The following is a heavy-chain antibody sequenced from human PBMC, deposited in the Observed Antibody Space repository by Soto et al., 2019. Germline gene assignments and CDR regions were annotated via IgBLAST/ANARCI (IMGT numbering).Heavy chain of an antibody. CDR1: EFTFYTYA. J-gene: IGHJ4*02. V-gene: IGHV3-23*01. D-gene: IGHD2-21*01. CDR3: AKDTPVVMFLFDS. CDR2: ITDTGVST. Sequence: GGSLSLSCTASEFTFYTYAMTWVRQAPGKGLEWVSSITDTGVSTYYADSVKGRFTISRDNSRNTLYLQMNSLRTDDTAVYYCAKDTPVVMFLFDSWGRGTLVTVSS.